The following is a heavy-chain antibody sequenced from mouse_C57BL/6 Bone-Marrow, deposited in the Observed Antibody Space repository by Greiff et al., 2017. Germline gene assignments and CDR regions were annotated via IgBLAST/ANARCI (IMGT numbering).Heavy chain of an antibody. CDR3: TTVCYGSRGLDY. Sequence: EVQLQQSGAELVRPGASVKLSCKASGFNIKDYYMHWVKQRPEQGLEWIGRIDPEDGDTEYAPKFQGKATMTADTSSNTAYLQLSSLTSEDTAVYYCTTVCYGSRGLDYWGQGTTLTVSS. V-gene: IGHV14-1*01. CDR2: IDPEDGDT. CDR1: GFNIKDYY. D-gene: IGHD1-1*01. J-gene: IGHJ2*01.